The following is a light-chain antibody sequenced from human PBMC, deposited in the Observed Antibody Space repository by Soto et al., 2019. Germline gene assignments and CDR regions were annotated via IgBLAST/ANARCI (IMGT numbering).Light chain of an antibody. CDR1: QSVSSN. CDR3: QQRSNWPIT. V-gene: IGKV3-11*01. CDR2: DAS. J-gene: IGKJ5*01. Sequence: THSPATLSLSPGERATLSFMASQSVSSNVAWYQQIPGQAPRLLIYDASNRATGIPARFSGSGSGTDFSLTISSLEPEDFAVYYCQQRSNWPITFGQGTRLEIK.